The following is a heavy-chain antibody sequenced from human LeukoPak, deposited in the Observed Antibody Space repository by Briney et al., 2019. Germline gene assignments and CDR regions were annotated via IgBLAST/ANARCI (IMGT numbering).Heavy chain of an antibody. CDR2: ISYDGSNK. CDR1: GFTFSSHS. V-gene: IGHV3-30*03. CDR3: ARDLGSGSPLDY. Sequence: GGSLRLSCAASGFTFSSHSMNWVRQAPGKGLEWVAVISYDGSNKYYADSVKGRFTISRDNSKNTLYLQMNSLRAEDTAVYYCARDLGSGSPLDYWGQGTLVTVSS. J-gene: IGHJ4*02. D-gene: IGHD3-10*01.